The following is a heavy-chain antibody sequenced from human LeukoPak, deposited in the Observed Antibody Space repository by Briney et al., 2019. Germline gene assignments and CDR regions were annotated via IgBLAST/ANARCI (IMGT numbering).Heavy chain of an antibody. CDR3: ARKKGDGYNSHFDY. CDR1: EFTVSSNY. D-gene: IGHD5-12*01. CDR2: IYSGGGT. J-gene: IGHJ4*02. Sequence: PGGSLRLSCAVSEFTVSSNYMNWVRQAPGKGLEWVSVIYSGGGTYYADSVKGRFTISRDNSKNTLYPQMNSLRAEDTAVYYCARKKGDGYNSHFDYWGQGILVTVSS. V-gene: IGHV3-66*01.